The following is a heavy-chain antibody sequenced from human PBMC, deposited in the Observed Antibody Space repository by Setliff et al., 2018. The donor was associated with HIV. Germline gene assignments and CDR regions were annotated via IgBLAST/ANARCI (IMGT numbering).Heavy chain of an antibody. Sequence: SETLSLTCAVYGESFSGYYWTWIRQPPGKGLEWIGEVNHSGNTNYNPSLKSRVTISADTSKKQFSLKLSSVTAADTAVYYCARGDTPDVWGKGTTVTVSS. CDR2: VNHSGNT. CDR1: GESFSGYY. D-gene: IGHD5-18*01. V-gene: IGHV4-34*01. CDR3: ARGDTPDV. J-gene: IGHJ6*04.